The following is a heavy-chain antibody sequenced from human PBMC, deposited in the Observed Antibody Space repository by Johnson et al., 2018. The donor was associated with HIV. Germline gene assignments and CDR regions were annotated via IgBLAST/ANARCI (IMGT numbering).Heavy chain of an antibody. J-gene: IGHJ3*02. CDR3: AKDMRPVRGWGGGSYRGVSDAFDI. CDR2: ISSNGGST. Sequence: VQLVESGGGLVQPGGSLRLSCAASGFTFSSYAMHWVRQAPGKGLEYVSAISSNGGSTYYANSVKGRFTISRDNSKNTLYLQMSSLRAEDTAVYYCAKDMRPVRGWGGGSYRGVSDAFDIWGQGAMVTVSS. D-gene: IGHD1-26*01. V-gene: IGHV3-64*01. CDR1: GFTFSSYA.